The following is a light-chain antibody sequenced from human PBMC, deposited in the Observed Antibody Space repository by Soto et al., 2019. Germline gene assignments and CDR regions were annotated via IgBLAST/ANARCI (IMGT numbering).Light chain of an antibody. V-gene: IGKV1-39*01. CDR2: AAS. CDR3: QQSYSPLWT. J-gene: IGKJ1*01. CDR1: QRISNY. Sequence: DIQLTQSPSSLSASVGDRVIITCRASQRISNYLNWYQHKAGKAPKVLIYAASSLQRGVPSRFSGSGSGTDFTLIISSLQPEDFATYYCQQSYSPLWTFGQGTKVDIK.